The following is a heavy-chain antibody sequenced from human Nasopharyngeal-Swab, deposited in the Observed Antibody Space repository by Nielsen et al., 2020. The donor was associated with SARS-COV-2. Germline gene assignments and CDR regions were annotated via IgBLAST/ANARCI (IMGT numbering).Heavy chain of an antibody. Sequence: ASVMVSCKASGYTFTGYYMHWVRHAPGQGLVWMGRINPNSGGTNYEEKFQGRVTMTRDTSISTAYMELSRLRSDETAVYYCARDGYCTGGVCPRYYYYYGMDVWGKGTTVTVSS. J-gene: IGHJ6*04. V-gene: IGHV1-2*06. CDR2: INPNSGGT. CDR1: GYTFTGYY. D-gene: IGHD2-8*02. CDR3: ARDGYCTGGVCPRYYYYYGMDV.